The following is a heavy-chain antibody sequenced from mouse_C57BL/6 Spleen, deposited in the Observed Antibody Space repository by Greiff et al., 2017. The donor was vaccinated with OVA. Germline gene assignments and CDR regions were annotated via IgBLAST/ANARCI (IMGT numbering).Heavy chain of an antibody. V-gene: IGHV1-18*01. D-gene: IGHD2-4*01. CDR1: GYTFTDYN. CDR3: ARGYDYQTFLFAY. CDR2: INPNNGGT. J-gene: IGHJ3*01. Sequence: VQLQQSGPELVKPGASVKIPCKASGYTFTDYNMDWVKQSHGKSLEWIGDINPNNGGTICNQKFKGKATLTVDKSSSTAYMELRSLTSEDTAVYYCARGYDYQTFLFAYWGQGTLVTVSA.